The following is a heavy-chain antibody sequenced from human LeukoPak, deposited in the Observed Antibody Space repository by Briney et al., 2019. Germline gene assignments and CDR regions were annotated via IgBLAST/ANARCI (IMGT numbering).Heavy chain of an antibody. CDR2: IYSGGST. CDR1: GFTFSSYA. J-gene: IGHJ4*02. Sequence: PGGSLRLSCAASGFTFSSYAMSWVRQAPGKGLEWVSVIYSGGSTYYADSVKGRFTISRDNSKNTLYLQMNSLRAEDTAVYYCARLYYYGSGSYYKDYWGQGTLVTVSS. CDR3: ARLYYYGSGSYYKDY. D-gene: IGHD3-10*01. V-gene: IGHV3-66*01.